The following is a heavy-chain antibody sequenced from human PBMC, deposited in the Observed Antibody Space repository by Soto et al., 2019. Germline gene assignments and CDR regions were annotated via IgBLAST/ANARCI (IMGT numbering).Heavy chain of an antibody. CDR1: GYSFTSYW. CDR2: IYPGDSDT. Sequence: PGQSLKISCKGSGYSFTSYWIGWVRQMPGKGLEWMGIIYPGDSDTRYSPSFQGQVTISADQSIRTAYLQWRSLKASDTAKHYCARRGRSAGDYYYYYGMDVWGRGPTVTV. CDR3: ARRGRSAGDYYYYYGMDV. V-gene: IGHV5-51*01. J-gene: IGHJ6*02.